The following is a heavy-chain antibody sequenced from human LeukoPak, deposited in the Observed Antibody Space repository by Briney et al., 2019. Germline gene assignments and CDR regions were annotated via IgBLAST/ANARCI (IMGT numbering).Heavy chain of an antibody. D-gene: IGHD3-22*01. Sequence: GGSLRLSCTASGFTLSNYWVHWVRQAPGKGLEWVANIKQDGSEKYYVDSVKGRFTISRDNAKNSLYLQMNSLRAEDTAVYYCAREVVTDFDYWGQGTLVTVSS. CDR1: GFTLSNYW. V-gene: IGHV3-7*01. CDR3: AREVVTDFDY. J-gene: IGHJ4*02. CDR2: IKQDGSEK.